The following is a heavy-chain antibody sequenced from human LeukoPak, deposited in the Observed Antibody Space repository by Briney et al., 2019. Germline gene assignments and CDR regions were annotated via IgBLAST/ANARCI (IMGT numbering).Heavy chain of an antibody. Sequence: GGSLRVSCAASGFYFSVYSMNWVRQAPGKGLEWISYITSDRNTIYYADSVRGRFTISRDNAKKSVYLELSNLRADDTAMYYCARSTEWFADYWGQGTLVTVSS. CDR1: GFYFSVYS. CDR3: ARSTEWFADY. J-gene: IGHJ4*02. CDR2: ITSDRNTI. D-gene: IGHD3-3*01. V-gene: IGHV3-48*01.